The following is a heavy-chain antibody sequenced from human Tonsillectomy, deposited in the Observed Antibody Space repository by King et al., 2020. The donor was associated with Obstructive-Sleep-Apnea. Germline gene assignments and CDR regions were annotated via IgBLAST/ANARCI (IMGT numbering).Heavy chain of an antibody. CDR2: ISGSGGST. V-gene: IGHV3-23*04. CDR1: GFTFISYA. J-gene: IGHJ6*02. Sequence: VQLVESGGGLVQPGGSLRLSCAASGFTFISYAMNWVRQAPGKGLEWVSSISGSGGSTYSADSVKGRFTISRDNSKNTLYMQMNSLIAEDTAVYYCAKDRLGGYYDSSGNSLNGYYYYYGMDVWGQGTTVTVSS. CDR3: AKDRLGGYYDSSGNSLNGYYYYYGMDV. D-gene: IGHD3-22*01.